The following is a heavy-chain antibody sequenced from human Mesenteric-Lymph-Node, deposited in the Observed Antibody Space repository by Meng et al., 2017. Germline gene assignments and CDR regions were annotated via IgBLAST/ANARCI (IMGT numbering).Heavy chain of an antibody. CDR2: INTNTGNP. CDR1: GYTFTSYG. V-gene: IGHV7-4-1*02. D-gene: IGHD3-9*01. CDR3: ARQEKEDVLRYFDWLLSPNYYYGMDV. Sequence: ASVKVSCKASGYTFTSYGISWVRQAPGQGLEWMGWINTNTGNPTYAQGFTGRFVFSLDTSVSTAYLQISSLKAEDTAVYYCARQEKEDVLRYFDWLLSPNYYYGMDVWGQGTTVTVSS. J-gene: IGHJ6*02.